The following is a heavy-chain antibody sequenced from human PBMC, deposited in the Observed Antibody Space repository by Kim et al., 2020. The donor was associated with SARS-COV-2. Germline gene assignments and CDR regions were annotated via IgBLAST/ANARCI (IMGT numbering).Heavy chain of an antibody. D-gene: IGHD3-16*01. CDR2: INHSGST. CDR1: GGSFSGYY. V-gene: IGHV4-34*01. CDR3: ARGFIGLGDRRQHPHTPPYYMDV. Sequence: SETLSLTCAVYGGSFSGYYWRWIRQPPGKGLEWIGEINHSGSTNYNPSLKSRVTISVDTSKNQFSLKLSSVTAADTAVYYCARGFIGLGDRRQHPHTPPYYMDVWGKGTTVTVSS. J-gene: IGHJ6*03.